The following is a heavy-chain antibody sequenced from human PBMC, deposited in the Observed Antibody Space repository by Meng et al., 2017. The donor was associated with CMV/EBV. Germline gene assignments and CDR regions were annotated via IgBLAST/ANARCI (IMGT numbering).Heavy chain of an antibody. V-gene: IGHV1-18*01. CDR1: GYTFTSYG. Sequence: ASVKVSCKASGYTFTSYGISWVRQAPGQGLEWMGWISAYNGNTNYAQKLQGRVTMTTDISTSTAYMELRSLRSDDTAVYYCARDRAAAGSYYYYYGMDVWGQGTTVTVSS. D-gene: IGHD6-13*01. J-gene: IGHJ6*02. CDR2: ISAYNGNT. CDR3: ARDRAAAGSYYYYYGMDV.